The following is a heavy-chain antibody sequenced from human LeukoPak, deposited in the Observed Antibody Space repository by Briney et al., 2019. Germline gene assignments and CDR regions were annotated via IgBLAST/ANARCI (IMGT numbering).Heavy chain of an antibody. CDR3: ARGRRAAGTYYFDY. Sequence: PSETLSLTCSVSGGSISSYYWSWIRQPPGKGLEWIGYIYYSGSTNYNPSLKSRVTISVDTSKDQFSLKLSSVTAADTAVYYCARGRRAAGTYYFDYWGQGTLVTVSS. CDR1: GGSISSYY. D-gene: IGHD6-13*01. J-gene: IGHJ4*02. CDR2: IYYSGST. V-gene: IGHV4-59*12.